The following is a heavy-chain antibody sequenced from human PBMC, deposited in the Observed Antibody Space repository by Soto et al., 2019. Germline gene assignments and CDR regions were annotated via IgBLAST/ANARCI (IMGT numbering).Heavy chain of an antibody. D-gene: IGHD6-19*01. CDR2: IYPGDSDT. CDR1: GYSFTSYW. J-gene: IGHJ4*02. V-gene: IGHV5-51*01. CDR3: ARLFDTSGWYDY. Sequence: PGESLKISCKGSGYSFTSYWIGWVRQMLGKGLERMGIIYPGDSDTRYSPSFQGQVTISADKSITTTYLQWSSLKASDTAIYYCARLFDTSGWYDYWGQGTLATVSS.